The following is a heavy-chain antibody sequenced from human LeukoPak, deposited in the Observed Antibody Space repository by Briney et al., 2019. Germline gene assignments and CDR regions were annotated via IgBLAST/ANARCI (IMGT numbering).Heavy chain of an antibody. V-gene: IGHV4-34*01. Sequence: SETLSLTCAVYGGSFSGYYWGWIRQPPGKGREWIGEINHSGSTNYNPSLKSRVTISVDTSKTQFSLKLSSVTAADTAVYYCARGGYYYDSSGYYLSKSEDYWGQGTLVTVSS. J-gene: IGHJ4*02. CDR2: INHSGST. CDR1: GGSFSGYY. CDR3: ARGGYYYDSSGYYLSKSEDY. D-gene: IGHD3-22*01.